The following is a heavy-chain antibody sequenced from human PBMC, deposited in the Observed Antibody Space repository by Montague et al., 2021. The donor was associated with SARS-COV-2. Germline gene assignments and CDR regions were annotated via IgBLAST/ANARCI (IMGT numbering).Heavy chain of an antibody. Sequence: SVKVSCKVSGYSLTDLPMHWVRQAPGKGLEWMGGVDPEDGKTIYAQNFQGRLTIAEDTSADTAYMELSSLRSDDTAVYYCATSADWGSTGRFDFWGQGALVTVSS. CDR2: VDPEDGKT. CDR1: GYSLTDLP. CDR3: ATSADWGSTGRFDF. D-gene: IGHD7-27*01. V-gene: IGHV1-24*01. J-gene: IGHJ4*02.